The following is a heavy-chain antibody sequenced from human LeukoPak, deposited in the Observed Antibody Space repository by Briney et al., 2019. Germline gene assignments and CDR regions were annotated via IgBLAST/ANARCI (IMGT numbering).Heavy chain of an antibody. J-gene: IGHJ3*02. CDR3: AKGGRAHDAFDI. Sequence: GGSLRLSCAASGFTFSSYAMHWVRQAPGKGLEWVAVISYDGSNKYYADSVKGRFTISRDNSKNTLYLQMNSLRAEDTAVYYCAKGGRAHDAFDIWGQGTMVTVSS. D-gene: IGHD3-16*01. CDR1: GFTFSSYA. V-gene: IGHV3-30-3*01. CDR2: ISYDGSNK.